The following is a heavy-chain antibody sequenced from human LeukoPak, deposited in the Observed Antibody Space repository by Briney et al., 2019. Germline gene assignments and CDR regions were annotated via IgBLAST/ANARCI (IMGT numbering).Heavy chain of an antibody. CDR1: GYTFTGYY. J-gene: IGHJ3*02. D-gene: IGHD4-17*01. V-gene: IGHV1-2*02. CDR3: ARVSTVTNRAFDI. Sequence: GASVKVSCKASGYTFTGYYMHWVRQAPGQGLEWMGWINPNSGGTNYAQKFQGRVTMTRDTSISTVYMELSRLRSDDTAVYYCARVSTVTNRAFDIWGQGTMVTVSS. CDR2: INPNSGGT.